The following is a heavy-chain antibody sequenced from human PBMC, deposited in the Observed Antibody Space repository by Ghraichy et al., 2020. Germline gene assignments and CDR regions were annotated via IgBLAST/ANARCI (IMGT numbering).Heavy chain of an antibody. Sequence: GGSLRLSCAASGFTFSSYGMHWVRQAPGKGLEWVAVISYDGSNKYYADSVKGRFTISRDNSKNTLYLQMNSLRAEDTSVYYCAKDEGYCSSTSCYTTAPVGYYYMDVWGKGTTVTVSS. D-gene: IGHD2-2*02. J-gene: IGHJ6*03. CDR3: AKDEGYCSSTSCYTTAPVGYYYMDV. V-gene: IGHV3-30*18. CDR2: ISYDGSNK. CDR1: GFTFSSYG.